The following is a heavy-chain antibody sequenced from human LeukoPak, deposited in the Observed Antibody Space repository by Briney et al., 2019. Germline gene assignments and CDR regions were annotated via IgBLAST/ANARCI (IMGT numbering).Heavy chain of an antibody. CDR2: IQGDGSDT. CDR3: ARASTTVPNLLDY. J-gene: IGHJ4*02. D-gene: IGHD4-17*01. CDR1: GFTFSSYW. V-gene: IGHV3-74*01. Sequence: GGSLRLSCAASGFTFSSYWIHWVSQTQGRGLVWVSCIQGDGSDTLYADSVQGRFPISRDNSKNTLYLQTSSLGVDDTAVYYCARASTTVPNLLDYWGQGALVSVSS.